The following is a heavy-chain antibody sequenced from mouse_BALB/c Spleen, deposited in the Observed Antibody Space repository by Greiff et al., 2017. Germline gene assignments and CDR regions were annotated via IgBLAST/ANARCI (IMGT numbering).Heavy chain of an antibody. V-gene: IGHV7-3*02. CDR2: IRNKANGYTT. CDR1: GFTFTDYY. Sequence: EVHLVESGGGLVQPGGSLRLSCATSGFTFTDYYMSWVRQPPGKALEWLGFIRNKANGYTTEYSASVKGRFTISRDNSQSILYLQMNTLRAEDSATYYCARHRGDYYGSFDYWGQGTTLTVSS. CDR3: ARHRGDYYGSFDY. J-gene: IGHJ2*01. D-gene: IGHD1-1*01.